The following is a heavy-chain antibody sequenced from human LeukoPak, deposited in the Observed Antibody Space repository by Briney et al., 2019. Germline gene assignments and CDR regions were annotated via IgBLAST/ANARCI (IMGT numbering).Heavy chain of an antibody. V-gene: IGHV3-30*02. CDR2: IRYDGSNK. Sequence: PGGSLRLPCAASGFTFSSYGMHWVRQAPGKGLEWVAFIRYDGSNKYYADSVKGRFTISRDNSKNTLYLQMNSLRAEDTAVYYCAKPGSGSYYTDYWGQGTLVTVSS. CDR1: GFTFSSYG. D-gene: IGHD3-10*01. J-gene: IGHJ4*02. CDR3: AKPGSGSYYTDY.